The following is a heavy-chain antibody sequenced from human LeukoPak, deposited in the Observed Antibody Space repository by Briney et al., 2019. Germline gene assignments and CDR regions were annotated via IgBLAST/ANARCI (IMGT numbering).Heavy chain of an antibody. CDR1: GFTVSSNY. CDR3: AKDPFDCSSTSCYPDY. Sequence: GGSLRLSCAASGFTVSSNYMTWVRQAPGKGLEWVSIIYRGGTTYYADSVKGRFTISRDNSKNTLYLQMNSLRAEDTAVYYCAKDPFDCSSTSCYPDYWGQGTLVTVSS. D-gene: IGHD2-2*01. CDR2: IYRGGTT. J-gene: IGHJ4*02. V-gene: IGHV3-66*01.